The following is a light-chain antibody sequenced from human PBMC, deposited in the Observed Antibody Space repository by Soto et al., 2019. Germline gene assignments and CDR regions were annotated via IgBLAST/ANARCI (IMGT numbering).Light chain of an antibody. CDR3: QSYDSSNHRV. Sequence: NFMPTQPHSVSESPGKTVTISCTRSSGSIASNYVQWYQQRPGSSPTTVIYEDNQRPSGVPDRFSGSIDSSSNSASLTISGLKTEDEADYYCQSYDSSNHRVFGGGTKLTVL. J-gene: IGLJ3*02. CDR2: EDN. CDR1: SGSIASNY. V-gene: IGLV6-57*01.